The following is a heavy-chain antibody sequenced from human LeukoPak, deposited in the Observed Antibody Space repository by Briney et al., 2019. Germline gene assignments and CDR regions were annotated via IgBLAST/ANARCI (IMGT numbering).Heavy chain of an antibody. CDR2: ISAYNGNT. CDR1: GYTFTGYY. Sequence: GASVKVSCKASGYTFTGYYMHWVRQAPGQGLEWMGWISAYNGNTNYAQKLQGRVTMTTDTSTSTAYMELRSLRSDDTAVYYCARDYFDFWSGYYSGGTNWFDPWGQGTLVTVSS. CDR3: ARDYFDFWSGYYSGGTNWFDP. J-gene: IGHJ5*02. V-gene: IGHV1-18*04. D-gene: IGHD3-3*01.